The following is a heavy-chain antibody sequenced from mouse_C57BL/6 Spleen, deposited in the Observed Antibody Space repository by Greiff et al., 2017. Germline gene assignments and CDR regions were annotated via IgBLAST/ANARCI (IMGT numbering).Heavy chain of an antibody. J-gene: IGHJ3*01. CDR3: AAMVTTPGWFAY. CDR2: IDPSDSYT. D-gene: IGHD2-2*01. Sequence: QVQLQQPGAELVMPGASVKLSCKASGYTFTSYWMHWVKQRPGQGLEWIGEIDPSDSYTNYNQKFKGKSTLTVDKSSSTAYMQLSSLTSEDSAVYYCAAMVTTPGWFAYWGQGTRVTVSA. V-gene: IGHV1-69*01. CDR1: GYTFTSYW.